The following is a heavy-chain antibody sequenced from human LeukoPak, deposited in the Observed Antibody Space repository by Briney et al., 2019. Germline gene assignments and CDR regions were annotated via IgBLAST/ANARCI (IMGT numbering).Heavy chain of an antibody. CDR2: IIPIFGTA. V-gene: IGHV1-69*13. J-gene: IGHJ4*02. D-gene: IGHD3-22*01. CDR3: ARELYDSSGYYFQLCY. CDR1: GGTFSSYA. Sequence: GASVKVSCKASGGTFSSYAISWVRQAPGQGLEWMGGIIPIFGTANYAQKFQGRVTITADESTSTAYMELSSLRSEDTAVYYCARELYDSSGYYFQLCYWGQGTLVTVSS.